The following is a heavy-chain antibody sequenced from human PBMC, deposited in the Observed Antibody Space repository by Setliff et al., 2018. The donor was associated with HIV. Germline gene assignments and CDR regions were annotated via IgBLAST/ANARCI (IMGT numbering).Heavy chain of an antibody. CDR2: ISAYNGYT. V-gene: IGHV1-18*01. CDR1: GYSFSSYG. D-gene: IGHD3-3*01. Sequence: ASVKVSCKASGYSFSSYGVSWVRQAPGQGLEWMGWISAYNGYTYYAPKFLGRVTMSTDTATNTAYMEIRSLTSDDTAVYFCVRDYHDFWSGYPHSFNYWGQGTLVTVSS. J-gene: IGHJ4*02. CDR3: VRDYHDFWSGYPHSFNY.